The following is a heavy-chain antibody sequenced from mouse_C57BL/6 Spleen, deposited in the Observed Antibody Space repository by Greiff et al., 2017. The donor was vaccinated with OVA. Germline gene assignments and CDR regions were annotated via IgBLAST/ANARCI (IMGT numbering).Heavy chain of an antibody. CDR2: IYPGDGDT. D-gene: IGHD1-1*01. J-gene: IGHJ2*01. CDR3: AREGYYYGSSYDDY. Sequence: QVQLQQSGPELVKPGASVTISCKASGYAFSSSWMNWVKQRPGKGLEWIGRIYPGDGDTNYNGKFKGKATLTADKSSSTAYMQLSSLTSEDSAVYFCAREGYYYGSSYDDYWGQGTTLTVSS. CDR1: GYAFSSSW. V-gene: IGHV1-82*01.